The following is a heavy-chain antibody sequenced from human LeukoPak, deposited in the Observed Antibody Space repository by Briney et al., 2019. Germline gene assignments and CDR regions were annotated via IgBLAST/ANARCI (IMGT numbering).Heavy chain of an antibody. CDR3: ARAYGGNSGPFDY. Sequence: SVKVSCKASGGTFSSYAISWVRQAPGQGLEWMGGIIPIFGTANYAQKFQGRVTITTDESTSTAYMELSSLRSEDTAVYYCARAYGGNSGPFDYWGQGTLVTVSS. CDR2: IIPIFGTA. CDR1: GGTFSSYA. D-gene: IGHD4-23*01. V-gene: IGHV1-69*05. J-gene: IGHJ4*02.